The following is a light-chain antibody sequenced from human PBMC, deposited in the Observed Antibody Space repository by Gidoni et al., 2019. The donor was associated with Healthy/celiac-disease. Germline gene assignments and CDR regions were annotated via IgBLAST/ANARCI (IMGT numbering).Light chain of an antibody. J-gene: IGKJ1*01. CDR1: QSGSSN. CDR2: GAS. Sequence: EIVMMQPPATLSVSPGERATHSCKASQSGSSNLARYQQKPGQAHRLLIYGASTRATGIPARFKGSWSGTEFTLTSSSLQSEDFAVYYCQQYNNCWTFGQGTKVEIK. CDR3: QQYNNCWT. V-gene: IGKV3-15*01.